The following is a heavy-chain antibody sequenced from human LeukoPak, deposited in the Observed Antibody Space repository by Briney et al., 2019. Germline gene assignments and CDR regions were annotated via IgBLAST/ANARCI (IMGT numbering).Heavy chain of an antibody. J-gene: IGHJ4*02. D-gene: IGHD1-26*01. Sequence: SQTLSLTCAISGDSVSSKSAAWNWIRQSPSRGLEWLGRTYYRSKWYNDYGVSVKSRITINPDTSKNQFSLQLNSVTPADTAVYYCARDRGEGIVGTFDYWGQGTLVTVSS. CDR2: TYYRSKWYN. CDR1: GDSVSSKSAA. CDR3: ARDRGEGIVGTFDY. V-gene: IGHV6-1*01.